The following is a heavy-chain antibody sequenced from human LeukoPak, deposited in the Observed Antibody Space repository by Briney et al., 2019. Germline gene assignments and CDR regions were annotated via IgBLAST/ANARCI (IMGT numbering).Heavy chain of an antibody. D-gene: IGHD3-3*01. Sequence: PSETLSLTCTVSGGSISSYYWSWIRQPPGKGLEWIGYIYYSGSTNSNPSLKSRVTISVDTSKNQFSLKLSSVTAADTAVYYCARNIGQYYDFWSGYPAPYFYYYYMDVWGKGTTVTVSS. CDR2: IYYSGST. CDR3: ARNIGQYYDFWSGYPAPYFYYYYMDV. J-gene: IGHJ6*03. CDR1: GGSISSYY. V-gene: IGHV4-59*01.